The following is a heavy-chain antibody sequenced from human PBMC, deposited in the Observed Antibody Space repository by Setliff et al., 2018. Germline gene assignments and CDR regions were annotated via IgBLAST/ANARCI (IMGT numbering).Heavy chain of an antibody. Sequence: SETLSLTCSVSGGSISSGSYYWTWIRQPAGKGLEWIGHIYTSGTTKCNPSLKSRVTISVDASKNQFFLKLTSVTAADTAVYYCAREGVDIRSSTDYRYYMDVWGKGTTVTVSS. V-gene: IGHV4-61*09. CDR2: IYTSGTT. CDR1: GGSISSGSYY. D-gene: IGHD5-12*01. J-gene: IGHJ6*03. CDR3: AREGVDIRSSTDYRYYMDV.